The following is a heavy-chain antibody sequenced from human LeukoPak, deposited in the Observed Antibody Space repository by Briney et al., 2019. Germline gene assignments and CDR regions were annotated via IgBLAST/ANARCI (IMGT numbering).Heavy chain of an antibody. Sequence: GGSLRLSCVASGFTVSYSYMSWVRQAPGKGLEWVSVIYSGGSTYYADSVKGRFTISRDNSKNTLYLQVNSLRAEDTAVYYCARDLDYDHDQNWFDPWGQGTLVTVSS. D-gene: IGHD3-3*01. V-gene: IGHV3-66*01. CDR2: IYSGGST. CDR1: GFTVSYSY. J-gene: IGHJ5*02. CDR3: ARDLDYDHDQNWFDP.